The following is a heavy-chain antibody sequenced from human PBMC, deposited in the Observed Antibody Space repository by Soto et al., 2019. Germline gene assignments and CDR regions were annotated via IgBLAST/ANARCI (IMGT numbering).Heavy chain of an antibody. Sequence: GSLRLSCAASGFTFSTFWMDWVRQAPGKGLESVAKIKEDGSEKYYADSVKGRFIISRDNARNSVYLQMNSLRAEDTAVYYCARVRPGNYRDYWGQETLVAVSS. CDR3: ARVRPGNYRDY. J-gene: IGHJ4*02. D-gene: IGHD3-10*01. V-gene: IGHV3-7*03. CDR2: IKEDGSEK. CDR1: GFTFSTFW.